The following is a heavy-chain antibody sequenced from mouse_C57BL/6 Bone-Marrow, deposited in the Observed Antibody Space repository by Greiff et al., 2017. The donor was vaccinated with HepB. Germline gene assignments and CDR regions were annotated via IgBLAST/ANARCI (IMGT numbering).Heavy chain of an antibody. CDR2: IWRGGST. CDR3: AKITTVGDDYAMDY. J-gene: IGHJ4*01. D-gene: IGHD1-1*01. V-gene: IGHV2-5*01. Sequence: VKLQESGPGLVQPSQSLSITCTVSGFSLTSYGVHWVRQSPGKGLEWLGVIWRGGSTDYNAAFMSRLSITKDNSKSQVFFKMNSLQADDTAIYYCAKITTVGDDYAMDYWGQGTSVTVSS. CDR1: GFSLTSYG.